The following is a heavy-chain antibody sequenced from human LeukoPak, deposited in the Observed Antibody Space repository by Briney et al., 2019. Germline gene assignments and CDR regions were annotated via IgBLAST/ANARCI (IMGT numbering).Heavy chain of an antibody. D-gene: IGHD6-19*01. CDR1: GFTFTSSA. V-gene: IGHV1-58*01. Sequence: SVKVSCKASGFTFTSSAVQWVRQARGQRLEWIGWIVVGSGNTNYAQKFQERVTITRDMSTSTAYMELSSLRSQDTAVYYCARSQSSGWNNWFDPWGQGTLVTVSS. CDR2: IVVGSGNT. J-gene: IGHJ5*02. CDR3: ARSQSSGWNNWFDP.